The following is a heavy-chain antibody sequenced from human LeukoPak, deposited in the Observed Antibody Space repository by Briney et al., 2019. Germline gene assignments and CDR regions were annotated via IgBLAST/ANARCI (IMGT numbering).Heavy chain of an antibody. J-gene: IGHJ3*01. CDR3: ARDGADNSGYYFGSL. Sequence: GGFLRLSCVASGFTFSSYWMHWVRQAPGKGLVWVSRISSDGSSTTYADSVKGRFTISRDNAKNTVYVQMNSLRAEDTAVYYCARDGADNSGYYFGSLWGQGTMVTVSS. V-gene: IGHV3-74*01. D-gene: IGHD3-22*01. CDR1: GFTFSSYW. CDR2: ISSDGSST.